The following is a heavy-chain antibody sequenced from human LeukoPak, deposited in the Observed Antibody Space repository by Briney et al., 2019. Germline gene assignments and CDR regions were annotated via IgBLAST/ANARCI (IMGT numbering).Heavy chain of an antibody. D-gene: IGHD1-26*01. CDR2: ISSSSSYI. V-gene: IGHV3-21*01. CDR3: ARDPSGSYGDY. Sequence: PGGSLRLSCAASGFTFNSYAMSWVRQAPGKGLEWVSSISSSSSYIYYADSVKGRFTISRDNAKNSLYLQMNSLRAEDTAVYYCARDPSGSYGDYWGQGTLVTVSS. CDR1: GFTFNSYA. J-gene: IGHJ4*02.